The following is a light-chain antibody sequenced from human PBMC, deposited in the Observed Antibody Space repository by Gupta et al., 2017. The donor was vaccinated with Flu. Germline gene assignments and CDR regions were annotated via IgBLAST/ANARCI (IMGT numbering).Light chain of an antibody. V-gene: IGLV2-14*01. CDR3: ASYTRSSTWV. Sequence: QSALTQPASVSGSPGQSITISCTGTNSDIGGYKFVSWYQQLPGKAPKLMMYEVSNRPSGVSNRFSGSKSGNAESLTISGLQAEDEADYDCASYTRSSTWVFGGGTKLIVL. CDR2: EVS. J-gene: IGLJ3*02. CDR1: NSDIGGYKF.